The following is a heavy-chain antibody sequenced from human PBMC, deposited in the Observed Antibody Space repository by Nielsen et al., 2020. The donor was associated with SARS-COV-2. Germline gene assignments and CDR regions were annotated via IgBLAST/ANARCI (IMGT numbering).Heavy chain of an antibody. CDR1: GFTFSSYG. D-gene: IGHD1-14*01. J-gene: IGHJ6*02. CDR3: AREYKKGDGPDIYYYYGLDV. CDR2: ISYDGSNK. Sequence: GESLKISCAASGFTFSSYGMHWVRQAPGKGLEWVAVISYDGSNKYYADSMKGRFTISRDNSKNTLYLEMKSLRPEDTAAYYCAREYKKGDGPDIYYYYGLDVWGQGTTVTVSS. V-gene: IGHV3-30*03.